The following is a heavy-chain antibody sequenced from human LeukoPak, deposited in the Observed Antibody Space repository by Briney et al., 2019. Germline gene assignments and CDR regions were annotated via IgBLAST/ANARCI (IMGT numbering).Heavy chain of an antibody. Sequence: PSETLSLTCAVYGGSFSGYYWSWIRQPPGKGLEWIGEINHSGSTNYNPSLKSRVTISVDTSKNQFSLNLNSVTAADTAVYYCALWGYFDSSGRHFWGQGTLVTVSS. CDR1: GGSFSGYY. CDR2: INHSGST. D-gene: IGHD3-22*01. CDR3: ALWGYFDSSGRHF. J-gene: IGHJ4*02. V-gene: IGHV4-34*01.